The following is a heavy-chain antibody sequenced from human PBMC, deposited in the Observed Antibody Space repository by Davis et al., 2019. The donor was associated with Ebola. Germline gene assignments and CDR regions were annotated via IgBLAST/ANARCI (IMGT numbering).Heavy chain of an antibody. J-gene: IGHJ1*01. V-gene: IGHV1-69*05. Sequence: SVKVSCKASGGTFSSYAISWVRQAPGQGLEWMGGIIPIFGTANYAQKFQGRVTMTRDTSTSTVYMELSSLRSEDTAVYYCARDYSHDYGDRLQHWGQGTLVTVSS. CDR1: GGTFSSYA. CDR2: IIPIFGTA. D-gene: IGHD4-17*01. CDR3: ARDYSHDYGDRLQH.